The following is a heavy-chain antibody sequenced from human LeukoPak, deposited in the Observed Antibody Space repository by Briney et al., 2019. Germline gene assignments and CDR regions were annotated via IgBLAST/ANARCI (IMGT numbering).Heavy chain of an antibody. V-gene: IGHV4-61*02. J-gene: IGHJ5*02. CDR3: ARIVVVPAAIGNWFDP. Sequence: SETLSLTCTVSGGSISSGSYYWSWIRQPAGKGLEWIGRIYTSGSTNYNPSLKSRVTISVDTSKNQFSLKLSSVTAADTAVYYCARIVVVPAAIGNWFDPWGQGTLVTVSS. CDR2: IYTSGST. CDR1: GGSISSGSYY. D-gene: IGHD2-2*01.